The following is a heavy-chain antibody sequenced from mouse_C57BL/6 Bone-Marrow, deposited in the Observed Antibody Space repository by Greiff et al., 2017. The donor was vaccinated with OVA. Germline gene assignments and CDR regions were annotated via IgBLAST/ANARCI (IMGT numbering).Heavy chain of an antibody. V-gene: IGHV5-12*01. Sequence: DVLLVESGGGLVQPGGSLKLSCAASGFTFSDYYMYWVRQTPEKRLEWVAYISNGGGSTYYPDTVKGRFTISRDNAKNTLYLQMSRLKSEDTAMYYCASPHYYGSSTDAMDYWGQGTSVTVSS. CDR2: ISNGGGST. CDR3: ASPHYYGSSTDAMDY. D-gene: IGHD1-1*01. J-gene: IGHJ4*01. CDR1: GFTFSDYY.